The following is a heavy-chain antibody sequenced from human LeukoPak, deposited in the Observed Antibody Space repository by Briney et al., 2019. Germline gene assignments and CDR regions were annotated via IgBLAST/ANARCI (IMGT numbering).Heavy chain of an antibody. Sequence: ASVKVSCKASGYTFTSCGISWVRQAPGQGLEWMGWISAYNGNTNYAQKLQGRVTMTTDTSTSTAYMELRSLRSDDTAVYYCAREGYYDSSGYDVYFDYWGQGTLVTVSS. D-gene: IGHD3-22*01. CDR1: GYTFTSCG. V-gene: IGHV1-18*01. J-gene: IGHJ4*02. CDR3: AREGYYDSSGYDVYFDY. CDR2: ISAYNGNT.